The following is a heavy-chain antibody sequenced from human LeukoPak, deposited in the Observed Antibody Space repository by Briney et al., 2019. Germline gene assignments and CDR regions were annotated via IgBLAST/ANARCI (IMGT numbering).Heavy chain of an antibody. V-gene: IGHV1-8*01. J-gene: IGHJ3*02. CDR1: GYTFTSYD. CDR3: ARARGYDFRSDAFDI. CDR2: MNPNSGNT. Sequence: ASVKVSCKASGYTFTSYDIHWVRQATGQGLEWMGWMNPNSGNTGYAQKFQGRVTMTRNTSTSTAYMELSSLRSEDTDVYYCARARGYDFRSDAFDIWGQGTMVTVSS. D-gene: IGHD3-3*01.